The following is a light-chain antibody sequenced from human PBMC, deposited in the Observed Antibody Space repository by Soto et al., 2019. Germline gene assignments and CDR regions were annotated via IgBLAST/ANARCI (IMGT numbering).Light chain of an antibody. V-gene: IGKV1-39*01. CDR3: QQYNSYSRT. J-gene: IGKJ1*01. Sequence: DIQMTQSPSSLSASVGDEVTITCRASQTIMTYLNWYQLKPGKPPRLLIYAASSLQSGVPSRFSGSGSGTDFTLTISSLQPDDFATYYCQQYNSYSRTFGQGTKV. CDR2: AAS. CDR1: QTIMTY.